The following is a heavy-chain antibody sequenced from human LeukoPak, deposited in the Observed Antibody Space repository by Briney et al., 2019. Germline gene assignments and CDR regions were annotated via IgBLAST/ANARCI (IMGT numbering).Heavy chain of an antibody. CDR1: EFTFSTYS. D-gene: IGHD5-18*01. V-gene: IGHV3-21*01. CDR3: ARGENNYGYYYFDY. J-gene: IGHJ4*02. Sequence: GGSLRLSCAASEFTFSTYSMNWVRQAPGKGLEWVSSISSSSSYIYYADSVKGRFTISRDNAKNSLYLQMNSLRAEDTAVYYGARGENNYGYYYFDYWGQGTLVTVSS. CDR2: ISSSSSYI.